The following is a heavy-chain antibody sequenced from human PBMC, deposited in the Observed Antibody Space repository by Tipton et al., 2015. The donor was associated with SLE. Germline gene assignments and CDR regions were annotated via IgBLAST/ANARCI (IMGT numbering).Heavy chain of an antibody. Sequence: TLSLTCTVSGGSISSHYWSWIRQPPGKGLEWIGYIYYSGSTNYNPSLKSRVTISVDTSKNQFSLKLSSVTAADTAVYYCARTNQQLLTGAFDIWGQGTMVTVSS. CDR3: ARTNQQLLTGAFDI. CDR2: IYYSGST. J-gene: IGHJ3*02. CDR1: GGSISSHY. V-gene: IGHV4-59*11. D-gene: IGHD6-13*01.